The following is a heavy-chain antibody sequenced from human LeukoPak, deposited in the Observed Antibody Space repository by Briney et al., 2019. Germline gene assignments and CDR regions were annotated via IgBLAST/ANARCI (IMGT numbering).Heavy chain of an antibody. CDR2: LGADGSGT. D-gene: IGHD2-8*02. V-gene: IGHV3-74*01. CDR3: ARDGFTGPRTAYLDH. CDR1: GFTFNKYA. J-gene: IGHJ4*01. Sequence: GGSLRLSCAASGFTFNKYAMHWVRQIPGTGLVWVPRLGADGSGTRYADSVKGRFTISRDNAKNTVYLQMSSLRADDTAVYYCARDGFTGPRTAYLDHWGQGTLVTVSS.